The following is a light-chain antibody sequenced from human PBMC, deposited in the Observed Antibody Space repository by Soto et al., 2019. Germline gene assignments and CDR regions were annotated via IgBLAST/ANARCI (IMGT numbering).Light chain of an antibody. CDR1: QSVSGN. CDR3: QQYNNWPPIT. Sequence: EIVMTQSPATMFVSPGERATLSCRASQSVSGNLAWYQQKPGQAPRLLIYGASTRATGLPARFSGSGSGTEFTLTISSLQSEDFAVFYCQQYNNWPPITFGQGTRLEIK. CDR2: GAS. J-gene: IGKJ5*01. V-gene: IGKV3-15*01.